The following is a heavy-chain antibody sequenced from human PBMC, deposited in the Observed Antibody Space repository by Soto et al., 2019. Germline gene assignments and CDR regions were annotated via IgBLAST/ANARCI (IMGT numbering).Heavy chain of an antibody. CDR2: FDPEYGET. J-gene: IGHJ3*02. CDR3: ASQHLVVPDAIYAFDI. D-gene: IGHD2-2*02. V-gene: IGHV1-24*01. CDR1: GYTLTELS. Sequence: ASVKVSCKVSGYTLTELSMHWVRQAPGKVLEWMGGFDPEYGETIYSQKFQGRVTRTEDTSTDTAYMELSSLRSEDTAVYYCASQHLVVPDAIYAFDIWGQGTMVTVS.